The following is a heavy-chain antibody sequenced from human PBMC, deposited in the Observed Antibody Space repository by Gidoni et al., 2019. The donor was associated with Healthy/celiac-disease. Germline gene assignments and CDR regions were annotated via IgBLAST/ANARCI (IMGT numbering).Heavy chain of an antibody. CDR1: GGPISRGGYY. CDR3: ARWGGIAAPLEVADAFDI. D-gene: IGHD6-6*01. Sequence: QVQLQESGPGLVKPSQTLSLTCTVSGGPISRGGYYWSWIRQHPGKGLEWIGYIYYSGSTYYNPPLKSRVTISVDTSKNQFSLKLSSVTAADTAVYYCARWGGIAAPLEVADAFDIWGQGTMVTVSS. V-gene: IGHV4-31*03. J-gene: IGHJ3*02. CDR2: IYYSGST.